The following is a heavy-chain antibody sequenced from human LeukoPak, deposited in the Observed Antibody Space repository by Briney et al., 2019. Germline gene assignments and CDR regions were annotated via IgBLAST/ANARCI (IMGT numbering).Heavy chain of an antibody. D-gene: IGHD3-22*01. Sequence: SKTLSLTCAVSGGSISTSGYYWGWIRQPPGKGLEWIGNIYHSGSTYYNPSLKSRVSISVDTSKNHFSLDLSSVTAADSAIYYCARDYRMTMLVDWGQGTLVTVSS. CDR2: IYHSGST. J-gene: IGHJ4*02. CDR1: GGSISTSGYY. CDR3: ARDYRMTMLVD. V-gene: IGHV4-39*07.